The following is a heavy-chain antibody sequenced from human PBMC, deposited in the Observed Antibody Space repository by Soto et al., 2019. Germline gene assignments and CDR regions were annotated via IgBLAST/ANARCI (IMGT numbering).Heavy chain of an antibody. CDR2: ISSSSSYI. V-gene: IGHV3-21*01. Sequence: EVQLVESGGGLVKPGGSLRLSCAASGFTFSSYSMNWVRQAPGKGLEWVSSISSSSSYIYYADSVKGRFTISRDNAKNSLYLQINSLRAEDTAVYYCASRWCSLWYFDLWGRGTLGTVAS. CDR3: ASRWCSLWYFDL. J-gene: IGHJ2*01. CDR1: GFTFSSYS. D-gene: IGHD2-8*01.